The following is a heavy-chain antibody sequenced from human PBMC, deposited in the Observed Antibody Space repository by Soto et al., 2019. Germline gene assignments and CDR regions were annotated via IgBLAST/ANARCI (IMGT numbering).Heavy chain of an antibody. D-gene: IGHD2-2*01. CDR3: ARERVVVPVHGMDV. J-gene: IGHJ6*02. CDR2: IWYDGSNK. V-gene: IGHV3-33*01. Sequence: GGSLRLSCAASGFTFSSYGMHWVRQAPGKGLEWVAVIWYDGSNKYYADSVKGRFTISRDNSKNTLYLQMNSLRAEDTAVYYCARERVVVPVHGMDVRGQGTTVTVSS. CDR1: GFTFSSYG.